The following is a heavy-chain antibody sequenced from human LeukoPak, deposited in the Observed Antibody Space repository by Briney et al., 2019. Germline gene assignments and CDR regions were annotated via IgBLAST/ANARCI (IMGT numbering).Heavy chain of an antibody. J-gene: IGHJ6*02. D-gene: IGHD2-15*01. V-gene: IGHV1-69*13. Sequence: GASVKVSCKASGGTFSSYAISWVRQAPGQGLEWMGGIIPIFGTANYAQKLQGRVTITADESTSTAYMELSSLRSEDTAVYYCASRTPHCSGGSCYSRYYYYYYGMDVWGQGTTVTVSS. CDR1: GGTFSSYA. CDR3: ASRTPHCSGGSCYSRYYYYYYGMDV. CDR2: IIPIFGTA.